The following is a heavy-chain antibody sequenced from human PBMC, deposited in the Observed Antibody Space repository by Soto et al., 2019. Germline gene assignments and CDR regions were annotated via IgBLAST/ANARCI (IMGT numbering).Heavy chain of an antibody. CDR3: ARVSNGLSDGYNPGRTLYFDY. D-gene: IGHD5-12*01. CDR2: INHSGST. J-gene: IGHJ4*02. V-gene: IGHV4-34*01. CDR1: GGSFSGYY. Sequence: QVQLQQWGAGLLKPSETLSLTCAVYGGSFSGYYWSWIRQPPGKGLECIGEINHSGSTNYNPSLKSRVTISVDTSKNQFSLKLSAVTAADTAVYYCARVSNGLSDGYNPGRTLYFDYWGQGSLVTVSS.